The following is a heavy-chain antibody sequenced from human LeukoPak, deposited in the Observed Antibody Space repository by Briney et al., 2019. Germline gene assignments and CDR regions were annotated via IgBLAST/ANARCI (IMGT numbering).Heavy chain of an antibody. CDR1: GFTFSSYW. J-gene: IGHJ6*02. Sequence: GSLRLSCAASGFTFSSYWMSWVRQAPGKGLEWVANIKQDGSEKYYVDSVKGRFTISRDNAKNSLYLQMNSLRAEDTAVYYCARFPDSFWSGLGALYGMDVWGQGTTVTVSS. CDR3: ARFPDSFWSGLGALYGMDV. CDR2: IKQDGSEK. D-gene: IGHD3-3*01. V-gene: IGHV3-7*03.